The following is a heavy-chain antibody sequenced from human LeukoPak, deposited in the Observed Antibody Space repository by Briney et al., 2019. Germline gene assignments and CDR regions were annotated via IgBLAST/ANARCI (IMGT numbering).Heavy chain of an antibody. CDR1: GFTFSSFG. D-gene: IGHD1-26*01. Sequence: PGGSLRLSCAASGFTFSSFGMNWVRQAPGKGLEWISYISSTSSTIYYADSVKGRFTISRDSAKNSLYLQMNSLRAEDTAMYYCARHYSGAYGLGYWGQGTLVTVSS. CDR2: ISSTSSTI. CDR3: ARHYSGAYGLGY. V-gene: IGHV3-48*01. J-gene: IGHJ4*02.